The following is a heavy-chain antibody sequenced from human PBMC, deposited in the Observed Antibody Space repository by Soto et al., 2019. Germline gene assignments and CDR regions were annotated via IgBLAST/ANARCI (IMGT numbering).Heavy chain of an antibody. CDR2: TSGNSGSI. J-gene: IGHJ4*02. CDR1: GFTFDDYA. D-gene: IGHD6-19*01. V-gene: IGHV3-9*01. Sequence: EVQLVESGGGLVQPGRSLRLSCAASGFTFDDYAMHWVRQAPGQGLEWVSGTSGNSGSIGYADSVKGRFTISRDNAKNSRYLQMNSRRVEDTALDYCAKWGSGWWGGFDYWGQGTLVTVSS. CDR3: AKWGSGWWGGFDY.